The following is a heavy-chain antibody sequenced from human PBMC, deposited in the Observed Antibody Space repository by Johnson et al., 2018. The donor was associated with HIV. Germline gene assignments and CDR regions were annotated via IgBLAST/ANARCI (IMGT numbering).Heavy chain of an antibody. CDR1: GFTFSTYA. Sequence: QVQLMESGGGVVQPGRSLRLSCAASGFTFSTYAMHWVRQAPGKGLEWVEVISYDGSNKYYGDSVKGRFTISRDNSKNTLYLQMDSLRVEDTARYYCARGRKDIEAADGLDNDGFDMWGQGTVVTVSS. D-gene: IGHD5-12*01. CDR2: ISYDGSNK. CDR3: ARGRKDIEAADGLDNDGFDM. J-gene: IGHJ3*02. V-gene: IGHV3-30*03.